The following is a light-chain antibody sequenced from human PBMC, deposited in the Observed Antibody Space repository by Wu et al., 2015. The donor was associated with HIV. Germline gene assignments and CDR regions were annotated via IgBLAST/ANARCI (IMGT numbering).Light chain of an antibody. CDR3: QQYGSSPKT. J-gene: IGKJ1*01. CDR1: QSVSSNY. V-gene: IGKV3-20*01. CDR2: GAS. Sequence: EIVLTQSPGTLSLSPGERATLSCRASQSVSSNYLAWYQQKPGQAPRLLIYGASSRATGTPDRFSGSGSGTDFTLTISRLEPEDFALYYCQQYGSSPKTFGQGTKVEIK.